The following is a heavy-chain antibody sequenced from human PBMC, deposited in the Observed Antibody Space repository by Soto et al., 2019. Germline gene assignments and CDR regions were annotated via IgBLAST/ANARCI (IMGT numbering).Heavy chain of an antibody. CDR1: GFTFSSYW. Sequence: QPGGSLRLSCAASGFTFSSYWMSWVRQAPGKGREWVANIKQDGSEKYYVDSVKGRFTISRDNAKNSLYLQMNSLRAEDTAVYYCAKASGSYHTSGYWGQGTLVTVSS. J-gene: IGHJ4*02. CDR3: AKASGSYHTSGY. V-gene: IGHV3-7*03. CDR2: IKQDGSEK. D-gene: IGHD1-26*01.